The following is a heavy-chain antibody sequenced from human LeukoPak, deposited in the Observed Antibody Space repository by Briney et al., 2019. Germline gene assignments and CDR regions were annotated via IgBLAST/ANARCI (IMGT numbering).Heavy chain of an antibody. CDR3: GRDGLGGYPYFFDY. Sequence: ASVKVSCKASGYTFTNYAMNWVRQAPGQGLEWMGWISTNTGNPSYAQGFTGRFVFSLDTSVSTAYLHISSLKAEDTAVYFCGRDGLGGYPYFFDYWGQGTLVTVSS. V-gene: IGHV7-4-1*02. D-gene: IGHD3-22*01. CDR1: GYTFTNYA. CDR2: ISTNTGNP. J-gene: IGHJ4*02.